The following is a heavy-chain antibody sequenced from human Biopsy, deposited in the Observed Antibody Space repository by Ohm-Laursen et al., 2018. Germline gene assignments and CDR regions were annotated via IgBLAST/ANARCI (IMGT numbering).Heavy chain of an antibody. J-gene: IGHJ6*02. CDR1: GDSVTKYY. V-gene: IGHV4-59*02. Sequence: GTLSLTWIVSGDSVTKYYWSWIRQPPGKGLEWIGHIYYSVMTNYNPSLQSRVSISVDTSRNQVPLTLSSVTAADTAVYYCARDSGILNYGNFKYYHYYGMDVWGQGTKVTVSS. D-gene: IGHD4-11*01. CDR3: ARDSGILNYGNFKYYHYYGMDV. CDR2: IYYSVMT.